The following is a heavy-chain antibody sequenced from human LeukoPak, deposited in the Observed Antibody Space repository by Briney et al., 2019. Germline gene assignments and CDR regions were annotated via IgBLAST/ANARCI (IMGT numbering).Heavy chain of an antibody. D-gene: IGHD6-13*01. CDR2: IKQDGSGK. CDR1: GFTFSSYW. J-gene: IGHJ3*02. Sequence: GGSLRLSCAASGFTFSSYWMSWVRQAPGKGLEWVANIKQDGSGKYYVDSVKGRFTISRDNAKNSLYLQMNSLRAEDTAVYYCAREGFYPAAAGRVFDIWGQGTMVTVSS. CDR3: AREGFYPAAAGRVFDI. V-gene: IGHV3-7*01.